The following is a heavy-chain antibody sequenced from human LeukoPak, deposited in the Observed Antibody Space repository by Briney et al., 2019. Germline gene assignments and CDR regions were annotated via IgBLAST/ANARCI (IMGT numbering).Heavy chain of an antibody. D-gene: IGHD1-26*01. V-gene: IGHV3-53*01. CDR2: IYSGGST. CDR3: ARGGANGY. J-gene: IGHJ4*02. Sequence: GGSLRLSCAASGFNVSNNYVSWVRQAPGKGLEWVSVIYSGGSTYYADSLKGRFTISRDISKNTVSLQMNSLRAEDTAVYNCARGGANGYWGQGTLVTVSS. CDR1: GFNVSNNY.